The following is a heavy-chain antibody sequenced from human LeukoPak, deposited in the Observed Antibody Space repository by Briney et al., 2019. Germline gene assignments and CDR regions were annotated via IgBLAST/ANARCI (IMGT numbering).Heavy chain of an antibody. V-gene: IGHV3-53*01. D-gene: IGHD1-14*01. J-gene: IGHJ3*02. CDR3: ARESSPEDAFDI. Sequence: GGSLRLSCAASGFTVSSNYMSWVRQAPGKGLEWVSVIYSGGSTYYADSVKGRFTISRDNAKNSLYLQMNSLRAEDTAVYYCARESSPEDAFDIRGQGTMVTVSS. CDR2: IYSGGST. CDR1: GFTVSSNY.